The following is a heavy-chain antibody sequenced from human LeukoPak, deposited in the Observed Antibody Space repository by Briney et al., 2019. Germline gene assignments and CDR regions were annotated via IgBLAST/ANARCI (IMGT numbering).Heavy chain of an antibody. V-gene: IGHV1-2*02. CDR2: INPNSGGT. CDR1: VYTFTGYY. CDR3: ARNSYGDYGDY. J-gene: IGHJ4*02. D-gene: IGHD4-17*01. Sequence: ASVKVSCKSSVYTFTGYYMHWVRQAPGQGLEWMGWINPNSGGTNYAQKFQGRVTMTRDTSISTAYMELSRLRSDDTAVYYCARNSYGDYGDYWGQGTLVTVSS.